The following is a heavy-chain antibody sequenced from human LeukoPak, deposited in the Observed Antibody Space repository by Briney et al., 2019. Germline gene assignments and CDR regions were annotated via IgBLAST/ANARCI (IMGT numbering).Heavy chain of an antibody. CDR3: ARGRLVKTVITYWYFDL. J-gene: IGHJ2*01. CDR1: GLTVSSNY. D-gene: IGHD2-8*02. V-gene: IGHV3-53*01. Sequence: GGSLRLSCAASGLTVSSNYMTWVRQAPGKGLESVSVIYNDGSTYYADSVKGRFTISRDNSKNTLCLQMNTLRAEDTAVYFCARGRLVKTVITYWYFDLWGRGTLVTVSS. CDR2: IYNDGST.